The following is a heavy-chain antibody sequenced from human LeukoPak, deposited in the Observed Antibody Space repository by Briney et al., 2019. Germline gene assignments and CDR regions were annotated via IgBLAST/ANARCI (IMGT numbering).Heavy chain of an antibody. Sequence: ASVKVSCKASGYTFTSYGISWVRQAPGQGLEWMGWTSAYNGNTNYAQKLQGRVTMTTDTSTSTAYMELRSLRSDDTAVYYCARDFAVESRGYPDYFDYWGQGTLVTVSS. J-gene: IGHJ4*02. D-gene: IGHD3-22*01. CDR3: ARDFAVESRGYPDYFDY. V-gene: IGHV1-18*01. CDR1: GYTFTSYG. CDR2: TSAYNGNT.